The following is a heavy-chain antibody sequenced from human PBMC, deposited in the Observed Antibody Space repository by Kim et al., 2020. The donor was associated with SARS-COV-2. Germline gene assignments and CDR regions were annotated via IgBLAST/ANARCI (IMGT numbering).Heavy chain of an antibody. Sequence: TRSLKSRFTLSGDGSKNQFSLKLSSVTAADTAVYYCARGYGSGSPYGMDVWGQGTTVTVSS. V-gene: IGHV4-30-2*01. CDR3: ARGYGSGSPYGMDV. D-gene: IGHD3-10*01. J-gene: IGHJ6*02.